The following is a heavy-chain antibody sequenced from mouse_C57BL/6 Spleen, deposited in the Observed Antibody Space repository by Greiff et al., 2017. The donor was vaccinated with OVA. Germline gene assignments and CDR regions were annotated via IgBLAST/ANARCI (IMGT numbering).Heavy chain of an antibody. CDR2: INPGSGGT. V-gene: IGHV1-54*01. Sequence: QVQLQQSGAELVRPGTSVKVSCKASGYAFTNYLIEWVKQRPGQGLEWIGVINPGSGGTNYNEKFKGKATLTADKSSSTAYMQLSSLTSEDSAVYLCARREGYDYDPYALDYWGQGTSVTVSS. CDR1: GYAFTNYL. CDR3: ARREGYDYDPYALDY. J-gene: IGHJ4*01. D-gene: IGHD2-4*01.